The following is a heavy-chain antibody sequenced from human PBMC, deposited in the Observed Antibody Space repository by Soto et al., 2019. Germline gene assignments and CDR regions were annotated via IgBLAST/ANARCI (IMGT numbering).Heavy chain of an antibody. Sequence: EVQLVESGGGLVQPGGSLRLSCAASGFTVSSNYMSWVRQAPGKGLEWVSVIYSGGSTYYADSVKGRFTISRDNPKNTFYIQMNVLRAGFTGVNSCARDRWDSSSLGGGNWFDPWGQGTLVTVSS. D-gene: IGHD6-6*01. CDR1: GFTVSSNY. J-gene: IGHJ5*02. V-gene: IGHV3-66*01. CDR3: ARDRWDSSSLGGGNWFDP. CDR2: IYSGGST.